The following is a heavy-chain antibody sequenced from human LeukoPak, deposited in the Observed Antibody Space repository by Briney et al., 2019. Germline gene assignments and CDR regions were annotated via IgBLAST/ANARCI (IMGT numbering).Heavy chain of an antibody. J-gene: IGHJ4*02. Sequence: SETLSLTCTVSGGSITSSSFYWGWIRQPPGKGLEWIGSIYYSGSTYYNPSLKSRVTISVDTSKNQFSLKLSSVTAADTAVYYCARDVGIAAAADYWGQGTLVTVSS. CDR2: IYYSGST. CDR1: GGSITSSSFY. V-gene: IGHV4-39*07. CDR3: ARDVGIAAAADY. D-gene: IGHD6-13*01.